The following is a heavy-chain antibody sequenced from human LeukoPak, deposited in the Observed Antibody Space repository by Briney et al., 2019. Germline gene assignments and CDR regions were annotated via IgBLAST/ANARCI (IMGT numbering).Heavy chain of an antibody. J-gene: IGHJ4*02. V-gene: IGHV3-48*04. CDR2: ISSSSITI. CDR3: ARDRGGSYSAIDY. CDR1: GFAFSSYS. Sequence: GGSLRLSCAASGFAFSSYSLTWVRQAPGKGLEWVSFISSSSITIYYADSVKGRFTISRDNAEKSLYLQMNSLRAEDTAVYYCARDRGGSYSAIDYWGQGTLVTVSS. D-gene: IGHD2-15*01.